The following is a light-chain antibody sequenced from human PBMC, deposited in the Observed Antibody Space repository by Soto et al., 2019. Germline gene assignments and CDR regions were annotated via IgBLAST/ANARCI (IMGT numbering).Light chain of an antibody. CDR1: SSDVGAYNY. CDR3: ASYAGSDTVV. CDR2: DVS. J-gene: IGLJ2*01. V-gene: IGLV2-14*01. Sequence: QSALTQPASVSGSPGQSITISCTGTSSDVGAYNYVSWYQQYPGKVPKLMIYDVSNRPSGVSNRFSASKSGNTASLSIAGLQAEDEADYYCASYAGSDTVVFGGGTKVTVL.